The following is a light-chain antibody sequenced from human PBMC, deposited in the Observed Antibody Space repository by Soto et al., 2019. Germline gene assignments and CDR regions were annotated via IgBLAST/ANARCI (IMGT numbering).Light chain of an antibody. V-gene: IGKV3-15*01. CDR3: HQYNNWPPWT. CDR1: QSISTN. J-gene: IGKJ1*01. CDR2: GAS. Sequence: EIVLTQSPDTLSLSPGERATLSCRASQSISTNLAWYQQKPGQAPRLLIFGASTRATGIPARFSGSGSGTEFTLTISSLQSEDFAVYYCHQYNNWPPWTFGQGTKVGIK.